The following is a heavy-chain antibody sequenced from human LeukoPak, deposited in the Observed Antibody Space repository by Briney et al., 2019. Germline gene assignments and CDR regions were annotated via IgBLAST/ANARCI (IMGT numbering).Heavy chain of an antibody. J-gene: IGHJ4*02. CDR3: AKETSSSFDY. V-gene: IGHV3-23*01. Sequence: PGGSLRLSCAASGFTFSTYWMHWVRQAPGKGLEWVSGISNSGGSTYYADSVKGRFTISRDNSKNTLYLQMNSLRAEDTAVYYCAKETSSSFDYWGQGTLVTVSS. CDR2: ISNSGGST. D-gene: IGHD6-6*01. CDR1: GFTFSTYW.